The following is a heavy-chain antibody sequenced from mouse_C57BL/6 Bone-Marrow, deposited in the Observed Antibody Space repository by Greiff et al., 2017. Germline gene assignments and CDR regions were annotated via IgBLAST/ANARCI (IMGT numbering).Heavy chain of an antibody. CDR1: GYSFTGYY. D-gene: IGHD2-1*01. V-gene: IGHV1-42*01. Sequence: VQLKESGPELVKPGASVKLSCKASGYSFTGYYMNWVKQSPEKSLEWIGEINPSTGGTTYNQKCKANATLTVDKSSSTAYMQLSSLTSEDSAVYYCAMVTGGYWGQGTTLTVSS. CDR2: INPSTGGT. J-gene: IGHJ2*01. CDR3: AMVTGGY.